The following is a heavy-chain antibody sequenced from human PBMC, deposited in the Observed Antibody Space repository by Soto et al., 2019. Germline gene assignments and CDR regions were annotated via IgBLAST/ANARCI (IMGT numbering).Heavy chain of an antibody. Sequence: SLRLSCAASGFTFSSYSMSWVRQAPGKGLEWVSIISGNSVTIEYADSAKGRFTISRDNSKNMLYLQMGSLRAEDTALYYCATGIGNPSYFAYWGQGTLVTVSS. CDR2: ISGNSVTI. V-gene: IGHV3-23*01. D-gene: IGHD1-1*01. CDR1: GFTFSSYS. J-gene: IGHJ4*02. CDR3: ATGIGNPSYFAY.